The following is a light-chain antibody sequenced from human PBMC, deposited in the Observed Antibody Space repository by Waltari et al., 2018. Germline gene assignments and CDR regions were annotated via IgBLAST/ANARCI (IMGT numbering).Light chain of an antibody. CDR1: QSVGSNF. V-gene: IGKV3-20*01. Sequence: DIVLTQSPGTLSLSAGERATLSGRASQSVGSNFLAWYQQKPGQAPRLVIFDASNRATGIPDRFSGSGSGTDFTLTISRLEPEDFAMYYCLHYHDSPHTFGPGTTVDIK. CDR3: LHYHDSPHT. J-gene: IGKJ3*01. CDR2: DAS.